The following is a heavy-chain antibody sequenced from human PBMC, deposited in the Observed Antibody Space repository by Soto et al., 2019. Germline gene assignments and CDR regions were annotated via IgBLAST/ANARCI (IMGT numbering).Heavy chain of an antibody. CDR2: MNPNSGNT. J-gene: IGHJ6*03. D-gene: IGHD6-6*01. CDR3: ARVHYSSSVVGYYYYYYYMDV. CDR1: GYTFTSYD. Sequence: GASVKVSCKASGYTFTSYDINWVRQATGQGLEWMGWMNPNSGNTGYAQKFQGRVTMTRNTSISTAYMELSSLRSEDTAVYYCARVHYSSSVVGYYYYYYYMDVWGKGTTVTVSS. V-gene: IGHV1-8*01.